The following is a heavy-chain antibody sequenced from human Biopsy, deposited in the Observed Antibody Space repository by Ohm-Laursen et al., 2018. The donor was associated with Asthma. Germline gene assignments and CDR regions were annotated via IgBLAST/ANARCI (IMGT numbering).Heavy chain of an antibody. CDR3: ARCQVGYSSGWSLLLKKIYYSGMDV. D-gene: IGHD6-19*01. V-gene: IGHV1-69*01. Sequence: SSVKVSCKVSGGMFGNYAISWVRQAPGQGLEWLGGITTVFGTTNYAQKFQGRVTITADESTSTAYMEVTSLRSEDTAIYYCARCQVGYSSGWSLLLKKIYYSGMDVWGQGTAVTVSS. CDR2: ITTVFGTT. J-gene: IGHJ6*02. CDR1: GGMFGNYA.